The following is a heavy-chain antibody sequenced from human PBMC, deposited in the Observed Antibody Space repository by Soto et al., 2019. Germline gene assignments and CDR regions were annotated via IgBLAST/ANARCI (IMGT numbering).Heavy chain of an antibody. D-gene: IGHD3-22*01. CDR1: GYSFTSYW. Sequence: PGESLKISCKGSGYSFTSYWIAWVRQMPGKGLDWMGIIYPGDSDTRYSPSFQGQVTISADKSISTAYLQWSSLKASDTAMYYCARDYYDSSGYYQGMDVWGQGTTVTVSS. CDR2: IYPGDSDT. CDR3: ARDYYDSSGYYQGMDV. J-gene: IGHJ6*02. V-gene: IGHV5-51*01.